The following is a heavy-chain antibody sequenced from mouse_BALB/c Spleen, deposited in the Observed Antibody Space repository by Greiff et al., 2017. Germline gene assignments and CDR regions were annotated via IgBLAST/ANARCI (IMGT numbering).Heavy chain of an antibody. CDR3: ARSGDSSGYGAMDY. CDR1: GYAFSSYW. D-gene: IGHD3-2*01. Sequence: QVQLQQSGAELVRPGSSVKISCKASGYAFSSYWMNWVKQRPGQGLEWIGQIYPGDGDTNYNGKFKGKATLTADKSSSTAYMQLSSLTSEDSAVYFCARSGDSSGYGAMDYWGQGTSVTVSS. CDR2: IYPGDGDT. J-gene: IGHJ4*01. V-gene: IGHV1-80*01.